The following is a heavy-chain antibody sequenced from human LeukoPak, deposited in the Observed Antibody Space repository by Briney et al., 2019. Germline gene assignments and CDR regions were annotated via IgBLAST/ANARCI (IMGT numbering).Heavy chain of an antibody. CDR1: GFTFDDYA. CDR3: ARDAYYGSGKFDY. V-gene: IGHV3-9*01. CDR2: ISWNSGSI. Sequence: QPGRSLRLSRAASGFTFDDYAMHWVRQAPGKGLEWVSGISWNSGSIGYADSVKGRFTISRDNAKNSLYLQMNSLRAEDTAVYYCARDAYYGSGKFDYWGQGTLVTVSS. D-gene: IGHD3-10*01. J-gene: IGHJ4*02.